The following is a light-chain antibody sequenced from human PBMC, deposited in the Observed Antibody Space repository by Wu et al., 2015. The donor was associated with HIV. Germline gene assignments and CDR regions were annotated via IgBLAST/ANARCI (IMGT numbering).Light chain of an antibody. CDR2: GTS. CDR1: QTVSTY. CDR3: QQFGTSPYT. Sequence: EIVLTQSPVTLSLSPGESATLSCRASQTVSTYLAWYQQKPGQAPRLLIYGTSSRANGIPDRFSGSGSGTDFTLTISRLEPEDFAVYYCQQFGTSPYTFGQGTRLEIK. J-gene: IGKJ2*01. V-gene: IGKV3-20*01.